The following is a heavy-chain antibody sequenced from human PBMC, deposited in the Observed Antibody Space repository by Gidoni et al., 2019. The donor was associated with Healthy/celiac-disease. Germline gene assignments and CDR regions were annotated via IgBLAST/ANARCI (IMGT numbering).Heavy chain of an antibody. CDR3: AKDYRNHSSSPLFDY. CDR1: GFTFSRYA. D-gene: IGHD6-6*01. J-gene: IGHJ4*02. Sequence: EVQLLESGGGLVQPGGSLRLSCAASGFTFSRYAMSWVRQAPGKGLEWVSAISGSGGSTYYADSVKGRFTISRDNSKNTLYLQMNSLRAEDTAVYYCAKDYRNHSSSPLFDYWGQGTLVTVSS. V-gene: IGHV3-23*01. CDR2: ISGSGGST.